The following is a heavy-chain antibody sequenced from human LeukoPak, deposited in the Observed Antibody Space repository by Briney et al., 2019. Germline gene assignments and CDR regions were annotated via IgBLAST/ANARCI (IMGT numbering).Heavy chain of an antibody. CDR1: GYTFTSYG. V-gene: IGHV1-18*04. CDR2: ISGYNGNT. Sequence: ASVKVSCKASGYTFTSYGISWVRQAPGQGLEWMGWISGYNGNTNYAQKVQGRVTITADRSTSTAYMELSSLRSGDTAIYYCARDTTTRPYYGMDVWGKGTTVTVSS. J-gene: IGHJ6*04. D-gene: IGHD1-14*01. CDR3: ARDTTTRPYYGMDV.